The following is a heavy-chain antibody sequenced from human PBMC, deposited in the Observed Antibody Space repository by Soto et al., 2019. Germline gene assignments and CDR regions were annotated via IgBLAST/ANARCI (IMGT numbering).Heavy chain of an antibody. D-gene: IGHD3-10*01. Sequence: EVQLVESGGGLVKPGGSLRLSCAASGFTFSSYSMNWVRQAPGKGLEWVSLISSSSSYIYYADSVKGRFTISRDNAKNSLYGQMNSRRAEDTAVYYCARVRGGNLKAFDIWGQGTMVTVSS. CDR2: ISSSSSYI. V-gene: IGHV3-21*01. CDR3: ARVRGGNLKAFDI. J-gene: IGHJ3*02. CDR1: GFTFSSYS.